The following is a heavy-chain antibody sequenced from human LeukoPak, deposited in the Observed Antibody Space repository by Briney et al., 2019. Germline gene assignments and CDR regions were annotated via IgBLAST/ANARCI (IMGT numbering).Heavy chain of an antibody. CDR1: GFTFSNYW. J-gene: IGHJ6*03. Sequence: PGGSLRLSCAASGFTFSNYWMSWVRQAPGKGLEWVANIKQDGSEKYYVDSAKGRFTISRDNAKNSLYLQMNSLRAEDTAVYYCARVTRTYMDVWGKGTTVTVSS. V-gene: IGHV3-7*01. CDR3: ARVTRTYMDV. CDR2: IKQDGSEK.